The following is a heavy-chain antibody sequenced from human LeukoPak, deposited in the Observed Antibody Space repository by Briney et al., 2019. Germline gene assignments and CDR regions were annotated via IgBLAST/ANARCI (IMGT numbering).Heavy chain of an antibody. CDR1: GGSISSYY. J-gene: IGHJ4*02. Sequence: SETLSLTCTVSGGSISSYYWSWIRQPAGKGLEWIGRIYTSGSTNYNPSLKSRVTMSVDASKNQFSLKLSSVTAADTAVYYCARRAYCSGTSCCLGAFDYWGQGTLVTVSS. V-gene: IGHV4-4*07. D-gene: IGHD2-2*01. CDR3: ARRAYCSGTSCCLGAFDY. CDR2: IYTSGST.